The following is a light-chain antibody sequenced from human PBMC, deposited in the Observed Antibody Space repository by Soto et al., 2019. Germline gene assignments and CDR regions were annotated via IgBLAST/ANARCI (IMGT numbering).Light chain of an antibody. J-gene: IGLJ2*01. Sequence: QSVLTQPASVSGSPGQSITISCTGSSSDVGGYNYVSWYQQHPGKAPKLMIYEVSNRPSGVSSRFSGSKSGNTASLTISGLQAEDEADYYCISYTYRSSPSSSTPVVFGGGIKLTVL. V-gene: IGLV2-14*01. CDR1: SSDVGGYNY. CDR2: EVS. CDR3: ISYTYRSSPSSSTPVV.